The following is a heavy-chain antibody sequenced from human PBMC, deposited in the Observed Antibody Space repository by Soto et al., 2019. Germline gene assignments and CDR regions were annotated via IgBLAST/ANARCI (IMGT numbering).Heavy chain of an antibody. V-gene: IGHV3-30-3*01. CDR3: AREVSDYVAYFFSYYGMDV. J-gene: IGHJ6*02. D-gene: IGHD4-17*01. Sequence: GGSLRLSCAASGFTFSSYAMHWVRQAPGKGLEWVAVISYDGSNKYYADSVKGRFTISRDNSKNTLYLQMNSLRAEDTAVYYFAREVSDYVAYFFSYYGMDVWGQGTTVTVSS. CDR1: GFTFSSYA. CDR2: ISYDGSNK.